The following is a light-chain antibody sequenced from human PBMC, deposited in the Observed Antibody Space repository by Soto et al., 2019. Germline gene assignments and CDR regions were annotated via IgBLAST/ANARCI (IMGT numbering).Light chain of an antibody. CDR2: RVS. Sequence: QSALIQPRSVPGSPGQSVTISCTGTSSDVGPYNFVSWYQHHPGKAPKPMIYRVSQRPSGVPDRFSGSKSGNTASLTISGLQAEDEADYYCCSYAGSNTYVVFGGGTKVTVL. CDR3: CSYAGSNTYVV. V-gene: IGLV2-11*01. CDR1: SSDVGPYNF. J-gene: IGLJ2*01.